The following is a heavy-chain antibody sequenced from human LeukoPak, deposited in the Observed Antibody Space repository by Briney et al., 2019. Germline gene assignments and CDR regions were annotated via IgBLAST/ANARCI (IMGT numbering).Heavy chain of an antibody. D-gene: IGHD6-19*01. J-gene: IGHJ3*01. Sequence: PGGSLRLSCAASGFTFSRHAMSWARQAPGKGLQWVSAVSPGGDKTYYADSVKGRFTVSRDNSRNTLYLQMNSLRADDTAVYFCAKEKAVARSSGWHAFDVWGQGSLVTVS. CDR3: AKEKAVARSSGWHAFDV. CDR1: GFTFSRHA. V-gene: IGHV3-23*01. CDR2: VSPGGDKT.